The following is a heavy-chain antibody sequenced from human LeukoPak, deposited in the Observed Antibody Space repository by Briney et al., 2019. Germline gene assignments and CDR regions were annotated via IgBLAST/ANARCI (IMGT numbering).Heavy chain of an antibody. CDR2: INHSGST. Sequence: SETLSLTCAVYGGSFSGYYWSWIRQPPGKGLEWMGEINHSGSTNYNPSLKSRVTISVDTSKNQFSLKLSSVTAADTAVYYCARDAYRIAAPRYYYYYMDVWGKGTTVTVSS. V-gene: IGHV4-34*01. CDR1: GGSFSGYY. D-gene: IGHD6-25*01. CDR3: ARDAYRIAAPRYYYYYMDV. J-gene: IGHJ6*03.